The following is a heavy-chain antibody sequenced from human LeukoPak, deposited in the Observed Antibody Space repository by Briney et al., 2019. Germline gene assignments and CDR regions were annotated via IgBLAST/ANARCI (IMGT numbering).Heavy chain of an antibody. CDR2: IYTSGST. V-gene: IGHV4-61*02. D-gene: IGHD3-10*01. CDR1: GGSISSGGYY. Sequence: KPSETLSLTCTVSGGSISSGGYYWSWIRQPAVKGLEWIGRIYTSGSTNYNPSLKSRVTISVDTSKNQFSLKLSSVTAADTAVYYCAREAPGYYGSGSYYLDYWGQGTLVTVSS. CDR3: AREAPGYYGSGSYYLDY. J-gene: IGHJ4*02.